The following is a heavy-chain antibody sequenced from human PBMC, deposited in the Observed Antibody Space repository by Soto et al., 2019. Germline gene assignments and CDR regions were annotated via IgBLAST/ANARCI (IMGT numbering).Heavy chain of an antibody. CDR1: GYTLTELS. CDR2: FDPEDGET. D-gene: IGHD3-10*01. Sequence: VSVKVSCKVSGYTLTELSMHWVRQAPGKGLEWMGGFDPEDGETIYAQKFQGRVTMTEDTSTDTAYMELSSLRSEDTAVYYCATEGPSITMVRGVIVLNAFDIWGQGTMVTVSS. CDR3: ATEGPSITMVRGVIVLNAFDI. J-gene: IGHJ3*02. V-gene: IGHV1-24*01.